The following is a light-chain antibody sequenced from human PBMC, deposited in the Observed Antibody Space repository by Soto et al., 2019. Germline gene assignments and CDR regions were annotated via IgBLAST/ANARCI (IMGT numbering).Light chain of an antibody. CDR3: SSYRSSSTYV. CDR2: EVS. Sequence: QSALTQPPSVSGSPGQSVTISCTGTSSYVGSYNRVSWYQQTPGTAPKLMIYEVSNRPSVVPDRFSGSKSGNTASLTIAGLQAEDEADYYCSSYRSSSTYVFGTGTKVTVL. CDR1: SSYVGSYNR. J-gene: IGLJ1*01. V-gene: IGLV2-18*02.